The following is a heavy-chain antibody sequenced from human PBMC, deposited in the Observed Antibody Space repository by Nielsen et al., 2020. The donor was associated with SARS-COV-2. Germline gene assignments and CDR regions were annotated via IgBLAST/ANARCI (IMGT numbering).Heavy chain of an antibody. D-gene: IGHD6-13*01. J-gene: IGHJ6*02. CDR1: GYTFTSYY. Sequence: ASVKVSCKASGYTFTSYYMHWVRQAPGQGLEWMGIINPSGGSTSYAQKFQGRVTMTRDKSTSTAYMELSSLRSEDTAVYYCARYRAAAAGRTSRGGMDVWGQGTTVTVSS. V-gene: IGHV1-46*01. CDR2: INPSGGST. CDR3: ARYRAAAAGRTSRGGMDV.